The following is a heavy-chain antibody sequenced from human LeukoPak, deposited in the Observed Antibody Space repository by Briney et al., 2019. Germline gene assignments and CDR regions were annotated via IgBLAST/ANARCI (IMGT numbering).Heavy chain of an antibody. CDR2: INHSGRT. CDR1: GGSFSGYY. V-gene: IGHV4-34*01. J-gene: IGHJ4*02. CDR3: ARCPMRDSSGSRDFDY. D-gene: IGHD6-19*01. Sequence: SETLSLTCAVSGGSFSGYYWSWIRQPPGKGLEWIGGINHSGRTNYNPSLKSRVTISVDTSKKQSSLKLISVTAADTAVYYCARCPMRDSSGSRDFDYWGQGTLVTVSS.